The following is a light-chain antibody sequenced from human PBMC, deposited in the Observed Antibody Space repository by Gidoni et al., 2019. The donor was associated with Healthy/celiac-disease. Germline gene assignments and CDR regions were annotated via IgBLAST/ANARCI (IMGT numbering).Light chain of an antibody. V-gene: IGKV3-20*01. J-gene: IGKJ3*01. Sequence: IVLTQSPGTLSLSPGERATLSCRASQSVSSSYLAWYQQKPGQAPRLLIYGASSRATGIPDRFSGSGSGTDFTLTISRLEPEDFAVYYCQQYGSSPRLFTFXPXTKVDIK. CDR2: GAS. CDR1: QSVSSSY. CDR3: QQYGSSPRLFT.